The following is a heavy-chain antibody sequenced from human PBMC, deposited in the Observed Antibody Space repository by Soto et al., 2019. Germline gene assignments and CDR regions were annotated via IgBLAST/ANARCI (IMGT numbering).Heavy chain of an antibody. CDR2: IYYSGST. CDR1: GGSISSGGYY. J-gene: IGHJ6*02. CDR3: ARDRGSSSWYINGMDV. Sequence: SETLSLTCTVSGGSISSGGYYCSGIRQHPGKGLEWIGYIYYSGSTYYNPSLKSRVTISVDTSKNQFSLKLSSVTAADTAVYYCARDRGSSSWYINGMDVWGQGTTVTVSS. V-gene: IGHV4-31*03. D-gene: IGHD6-13*01.